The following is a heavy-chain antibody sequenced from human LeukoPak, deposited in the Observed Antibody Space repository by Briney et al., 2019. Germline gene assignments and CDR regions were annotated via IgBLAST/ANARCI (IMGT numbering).Heavy chain of an antibody. CDR2: TSSSGGTT. V-gene: IGHV3-48*03. D-gene: IGHD4-23*01. Sequence: GGSLRLSCAASGFIFSTSEMNWIRQAPGEGLEWVSYTSSSGGTTYYADSVKGRFTVSRDNAKKSLYLRMNSLRAEDTAVYYCARETVVTRRAFDSWGQGTLVTVSS. J-gene: IGHJ4*02. CDR1: GFIFSTSE. CDR3: ARETVVTRRAFDS.